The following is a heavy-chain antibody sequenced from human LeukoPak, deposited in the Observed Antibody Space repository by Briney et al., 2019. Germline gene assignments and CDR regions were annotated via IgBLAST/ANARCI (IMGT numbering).Heavy chain of an antibody. CDR2: IRSKAYGGTT. D-gene: IGHD3-9*01. V-gene: IGHV3-49*04. Sequence: GGSLRLSCTTSGFTFGDYAMSWVRQAPGKGLEWVGFIRSKAYGGTTEYAASVKGRFTISRDDSKSIAYLQMNSLKTEDTAVYYCTRATGYYSIFDYWGQGTLVTVSS. CDR1: GFTFGDYA. CDR3: TRATGYYSIFDY. J-gene: IGHJ4*02.